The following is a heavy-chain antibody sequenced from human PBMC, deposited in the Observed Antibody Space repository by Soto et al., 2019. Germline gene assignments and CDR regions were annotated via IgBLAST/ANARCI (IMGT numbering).Heavy chain of an antibody. CDR1: GGSFSGYY. CDR2: INHSGST. V-gene: IGHV4-34*01. Sequence: SETLSLTCAVYGGSFSGYYWSWIRQPPGKGLEWIGEINHSGSTNYNPSLKSRVTISVDTSKNQFSLKLSSVTAADTAVYYCARNSRLPSRKIAAASEEFDYWGQGTLVTVSS. D-gene: IGHD6-13*01. J-gene: IGHJ4*02. CDR3: ARNSRLPSRKIAAASEEFDY.